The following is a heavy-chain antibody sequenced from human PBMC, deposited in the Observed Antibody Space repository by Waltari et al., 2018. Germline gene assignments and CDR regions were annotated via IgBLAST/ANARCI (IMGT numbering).Heavy chain of an antibody. Sequence: EVQLVESGGGLVQPGRSLRLSCAASGFTFDDYAMNWVRQAPGKGLEWLSIISRSSTYIYYSDSVKGRFTISRDNAKNSVFLQMNSLRAEDTAMYYCARAGLSASGVVLDDAFDIWGQGTMVIVSS. CDR3: ARAGLSASGVVLDDAFDI. CDR2: ISRSSTYI. V-gene: IGHV3-21*01. CDR1: GFTFDDYA. D-gene: IGHD3-3*01. J-gene: IGHJ3*02.